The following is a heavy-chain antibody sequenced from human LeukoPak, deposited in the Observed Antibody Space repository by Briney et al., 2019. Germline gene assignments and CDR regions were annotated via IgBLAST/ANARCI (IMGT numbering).Heavy chain of an antibody. CDR2: ICSDGSIT. Sequence: PGGSLRLSCAASGFTFSSYYIHWVRQAPGKGLVWVSRICSDGSITTYADSVKGLFTISRDNAKNTLYLQMNSLRAEDTAVYYCARISYDSSIYYDYWGQGTLGT. CDR3: ARISYDSSIYYDY. V-gene: IGHV3-74*01. J-gene: IGHJ4*02. D-gene: IGHD3-22*01. CDR1: GFTFSSYY.